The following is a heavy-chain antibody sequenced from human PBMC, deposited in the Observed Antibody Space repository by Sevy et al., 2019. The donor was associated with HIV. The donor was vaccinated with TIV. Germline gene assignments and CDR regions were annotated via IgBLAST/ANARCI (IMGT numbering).Heavy chain of an antibody. J-gene: IGHJ4*02. V-gene: IGHV1-8*01. CDR2: MNPNSGNT. Sequence: ASVKVSCKASGYTFTSYDINWVRQATGQGLEWMGWMNPNSGNTGYAQKFQGRVTMTRNTSISTAYMELSSLRSEDTAMYYCARVGSGWYDHYFDPWGQGTRVTVSS. CDR1: GYTFTSYD. CDR3: ARVGSGWYDHYFDP. D-gene: IGHD6-19*01.